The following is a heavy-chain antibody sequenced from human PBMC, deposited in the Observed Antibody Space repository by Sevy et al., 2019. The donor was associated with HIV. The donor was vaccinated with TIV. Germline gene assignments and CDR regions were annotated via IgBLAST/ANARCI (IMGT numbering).Heavy chain of an antibody. V-gene: IGHV4-59*01. D-gene: IGHD6-13*01. J-gene: IGHJ4*02. CDR3: AGERQLVLDY. Sequence: SETLSLTCTVSGGSISSYYWSWIRQPPGKGLEWVGYIYYSGTTNYNPSLKSRVTLSLGTSKSQFSLKLSSVTAADTAVYYCAGERQLVLDYWGQGTLVTVSS. CDR1: GGSISSYY. CDR2: IYYSGTT.